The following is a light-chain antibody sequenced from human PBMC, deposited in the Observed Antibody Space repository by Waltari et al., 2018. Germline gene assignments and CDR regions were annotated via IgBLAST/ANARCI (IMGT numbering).Light chain of an antibody. CDR3: SSYIGSSTLEL. V-gene: IGLV2-14*03. CDR2: HVS. CDR1: SSDGGGSNY. J-gene: IGLJ2*01. Sequence: QSALTQPASVSGSPGQSITISCPGTSSDGGGSNYVSVYKQHPGNTPKPRIFHVSNRPAWVSNRFSGSKSGKTASLTISGLQAEDEADYYCSSYIGSSTLELFGGGTSLTVL.